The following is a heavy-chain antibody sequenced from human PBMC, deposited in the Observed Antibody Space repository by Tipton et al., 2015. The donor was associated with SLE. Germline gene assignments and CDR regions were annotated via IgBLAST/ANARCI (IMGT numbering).Heavy chain of an antibody. D-gene: IGHD3-10*02. V-gene: IGHV4-38-2*01. J-gene: IGHJ4*02. Sequence: TLSLTCAVSGYSISSGYYWGWIRQPPGKGLEWIGSIYHSGSTYYNPSLKSRVTISVDTSKNQFSLKLSSVTAADTAVYYCARKDVDFDYWGQGTLVTVSS. CDR1: GYSISSGYY. CDR2: IYHSGST. CDR3: ARKDVDFDY.